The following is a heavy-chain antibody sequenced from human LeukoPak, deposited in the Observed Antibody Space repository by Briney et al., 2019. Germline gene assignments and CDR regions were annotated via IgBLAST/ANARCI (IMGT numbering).Heavy chain of an antibody. Sequence: LGESLKISCKGSGYRFTSYWIGWVRQMPGKGLEWMGNVYPADSRAGYSPSFQGQVTISVDKSINTAYLQWSSLKASDTAIYYCARHDWLPDYWGQGTLVTVSS. CDR3: ARHDWLPDY. V-gene: IGHV5-51*01. CDR1: GYRFTSYW. CDR2: VYPADSRA. D-gene: IGHD3-9*01. J-gene: IGHJ4*02.